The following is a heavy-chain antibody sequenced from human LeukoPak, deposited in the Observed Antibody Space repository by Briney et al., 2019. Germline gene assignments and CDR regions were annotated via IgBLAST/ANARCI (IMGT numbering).Heavy chain of an antibody. J-gene: IGHJ4*02. V-gene: IGHV3-53*01. CDR2: SGTVGDT. Sequence: GGSLRLSCAASGFNVSSNYMNWVRQAPGKGLEWVSASGTVGDTYYADSVRGRFTISRDNSKGTLYLQMTSLRAEDTAVYYCAMKTPGTHPFDYWGQGTLVTVSP. D-gene: IGHD6-13*01. CDR3: AMKTPGTHPFDY. CDR1: GFNVSSNY.